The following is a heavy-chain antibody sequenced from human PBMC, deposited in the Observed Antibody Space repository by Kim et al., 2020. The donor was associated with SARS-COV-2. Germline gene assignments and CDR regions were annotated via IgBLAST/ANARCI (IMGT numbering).Heavy chain of an antibody. D-gene: IGHD2-2*01. CDR3: ARSVPAAGGWTGYYYYGMDV. J-gene: IGHJ6*02. CDR1: GGSISSSSYY. V-gene: IGHV4-39*01. Sequence: SETLSLTCTVSGGSISSSSYYWGWIRQPPGKGLEWIGSIYYSGSTYYNPSLKSRVTISVDTSKNQFSLKLSSVTAADTAVYYCARSVPAAGGWTGYYYYGMDVWGQGTTVTVSS. CDR2: IYYSGST.